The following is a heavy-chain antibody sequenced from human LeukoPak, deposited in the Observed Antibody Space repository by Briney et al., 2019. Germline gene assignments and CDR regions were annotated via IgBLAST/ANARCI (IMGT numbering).Heavy chain of an antibody. CDR1: GGSKSSYY. CDR3: ARHAAPGYSSSWYYFDY. CDR2: SYYSGST. Sequence: SETLSLTCTVSGGSKSSYYWSWIRQPPGKGLEWIGYSYYSGSTNYNPSLKSRVTISVDTSKNQFSLKLSSVTAADTAVYYCARHAAPGYSSSWYYFDYWGQGTLVTVSS. D-gene: IGHD6-13*01. J-gene: IGHJ4*02. V-gene: IGHV4-59*08.